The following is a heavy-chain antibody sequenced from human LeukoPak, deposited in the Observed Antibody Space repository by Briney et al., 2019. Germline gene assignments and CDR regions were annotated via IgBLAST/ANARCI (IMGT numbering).Heavy chain of an antibody. CDR3: AKSNRGGPHYYGMDV. J-gene: IGHJ6*02. Sequence: GGSLRLSCAASGFTFSSYGMHWVRQAPGKGLEWVAVISYDGSNKYYADSVKGRFTISRDNSKNTLYLQMNSLRAEDTAVYYCAKSNRGGPHYYGMDVWGQGTTVTVSS. CDR2: ISYDGSNK. CDR1: GFTFSSYG. V-gene: IGHV3-30*18. D-gene: IGHD3-10*01.